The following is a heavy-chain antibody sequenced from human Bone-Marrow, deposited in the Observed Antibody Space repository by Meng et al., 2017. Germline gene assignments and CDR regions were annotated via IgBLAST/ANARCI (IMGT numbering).Heavy chain of an antibody. CDR1: GFTFSNAW. J-gene: IGHJ4*02. V-gene: IGHV3-15*01. CDR2: IKSKTDGGTT. CDR3: ATGAAAADH. D-gene: IGHD6-13*01. Sequence: EVQVVEAGGGLVKPGGSLSLSCAASGFTFSNAWMSWVRQAPGKGLEWVGRIKSKTDGGTTDYAAPVKGRFTISRDDSKNTLYLQMNSLITEDTGVYFCATGAAAADHWGQGTLVTVSS.